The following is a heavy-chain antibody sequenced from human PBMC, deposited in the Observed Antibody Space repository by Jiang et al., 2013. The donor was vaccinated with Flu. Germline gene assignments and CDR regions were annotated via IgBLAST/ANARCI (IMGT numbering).Heavy chain of an antibody. CDR3: ARLRLVAADYNWFDP. V-gene: IGHV5-10-1*01. Sequence: GAEVKKPGESLRISCKASEYDFTKYWIGWVRQKPGEGLEWMGRIDPTDSYTAYSPSFQGRVTMSVDTSISTAYLHWDSLMASDSAMYFCARLRLVAADYNWFDPWGQGTRVIVSS. CDR2: IDPTDSYT. J-gene: IGHJ5*02. CDR1: EYDFTKYW. D-gene: IGHD2-21*01.